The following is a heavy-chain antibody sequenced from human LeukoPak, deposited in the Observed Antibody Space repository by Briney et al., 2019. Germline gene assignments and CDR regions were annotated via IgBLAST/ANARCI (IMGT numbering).Heavy chain of an antibody. V-gene: IGHV4-34*01. CDR3: ARGPTTAFDY. D-gene: IGHD4-17*01. CDR1: GGSFSGYY. J-gene: IGHJ4*02. CDR2: INHSGST. Sequence: SETLSLTCAVYGGSFSGYYWSWIRQPPGKGLEWIGEINHSGSTNYNPSLKSRVTISVDTSKNQFSLKLSSMTAADTAVYYCARGPTTAFDYWGQETLVTVSS.